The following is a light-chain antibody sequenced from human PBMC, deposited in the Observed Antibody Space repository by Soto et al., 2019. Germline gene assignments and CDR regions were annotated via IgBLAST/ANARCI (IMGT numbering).Light chain of an antibody. CDR2: TAS. CDR3: QQSYSNVRT. J-gene: IGKJ3*01. CDR1: KSIIRY. V-gene: IGKV1-39*01. Sequence: DIQXPKTHKSLYALGGHRVTSTCRERKSIIRYLNWYQQKPGKDXNXXXYTASSLQSGVPSRFSGSGSGKDFTLNIRSLQPEDFATYYCQQSYSNVRTFGHGTHVDI.